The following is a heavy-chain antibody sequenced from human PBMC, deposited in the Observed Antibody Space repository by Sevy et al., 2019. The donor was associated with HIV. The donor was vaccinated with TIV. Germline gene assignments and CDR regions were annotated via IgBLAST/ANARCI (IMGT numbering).Heavy chain of an antibody. CDR3: AREGCTQPHDY. V-gene: IGHV3-23*01. Sequence: GSLRLSCAVSGFTFAKYSMSWVRQAPGKGLEWVSTFSFGCGRINYADSVKGRFTISRDDSKNTLFLQMNSLRAEDTATYFCAREGCTQPHDYWGQGTVVTVSS. CDR1: GFTFAKYS. CDR2: FSFGCGRI. J-gene: IGHJ4*02. D-gene: IGHD2-8*01.